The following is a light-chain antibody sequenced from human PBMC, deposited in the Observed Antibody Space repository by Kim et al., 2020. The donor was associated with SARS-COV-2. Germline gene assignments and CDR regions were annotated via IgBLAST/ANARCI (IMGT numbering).Light chain of an antibody. CDR2: KAS. CDR1: QSITSW. CDR3: QQYNSYPGT. Sequence: DIQMTQSPSTLSASVGDRVTITCRASQSITSWLAWYQQKPGKAPKLLIYKASSLHSGVPSRFSGSGSGTEFTLTISSLQPDDFATYYCQQYNSYPGTFGQGTKVDIK. J-gene: IGKJ1*01. V-gene: IGKV1-5*03.